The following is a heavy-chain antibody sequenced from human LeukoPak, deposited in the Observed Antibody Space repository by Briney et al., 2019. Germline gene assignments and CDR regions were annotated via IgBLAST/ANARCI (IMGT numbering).Heavy chain of an antibody. CDR2: FSATDGSA. D-gene: IGHD6-13*01. V-gene: IGHV3-23*01. CDR3: ARAKLAAAGTGAFDV. Sequence: GGSLRLSCAASGFTFSSYAMTWVRQAPGKGLEWVSAFSATDGSAQYAESVEGRFTISRDNSKNTLFLQMNSLGAEDTAVYYCARAKLAAAGTGAFDVWGQGTLVTVSS. CDR1: GFTFSSYA. J-gene: IGHJ3*01.